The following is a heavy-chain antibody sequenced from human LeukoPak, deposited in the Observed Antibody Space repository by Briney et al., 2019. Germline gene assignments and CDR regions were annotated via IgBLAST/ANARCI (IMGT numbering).Heavy chain of an antibody. D-gene: IGHD2-8*01. J-gene: IGHJ6*03. CDR2: ISAYNGNT. CDR3: ARDIHGMVYARYYMDV. CDR1: GYTFTSYG. V-gene: IGHV1-18*01. Sequence: EASVKVSCKASGYTFTSYGISWVRQAPGQGLEWIGWISAYNGNTNYAQKLQGRVTMTTDTSTSTAYMELRSLRSDDTAVYYCARDIHGMVYARYYMDVWGKGTTVTVSS.